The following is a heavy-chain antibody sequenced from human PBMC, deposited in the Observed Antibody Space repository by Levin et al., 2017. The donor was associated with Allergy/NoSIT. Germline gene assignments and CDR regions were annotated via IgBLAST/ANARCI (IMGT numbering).Heavy chain of an antibody. J-gene: IGHJ4*02. D-gene: IGHD6-13*01. Sequence: ASVKVSCKASGYTFTGYYMHWVRQAPGQGLEWMGWINPNSGGTNYAQKFQGRVTMTRDTSISTAYMELSRLRSDDTAVYYCARVRWGQQLVPDYWGQGTLVTVSS. CDR3: ARVRWGQQLVPDY. CDR1: GYTFTGYY. V-gene: IGHV1-2*02. CDR2: INPNSGGT.